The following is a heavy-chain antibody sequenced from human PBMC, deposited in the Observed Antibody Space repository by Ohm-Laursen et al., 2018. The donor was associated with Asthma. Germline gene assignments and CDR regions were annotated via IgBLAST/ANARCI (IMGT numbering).Heavy chain of an antibody. V-gene: IGHV3-7*05. CDR3: ATNLPYEAENY. CDR1: GLPFSNFW. Sequence: SLRLSCSATGLPFSNFWMSWVRQAPGKGLEWVANIYPDGGEKYYVDSVDGRFTISRDNAKNSLYLHMNSLRAEDTAVYYCATNLPYEAENYWGQGTLVTVSS. CDR2: IYPDGGEK. D-gene: IGHD3-16*01. J-gene: IGHJ4*02.